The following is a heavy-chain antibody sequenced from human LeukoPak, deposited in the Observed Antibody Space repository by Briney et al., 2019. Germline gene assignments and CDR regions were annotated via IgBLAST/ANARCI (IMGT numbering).Heavy chain of an antibody. CDR1: GFTFTNYW. V-gene: IGHV3-74*01. CDR2: LPPDELGI. D-gene: IGHD6-6*01. Sequence: QSGGSLRISCAASGFTFTNYWMHCVRQAPGMGVVGVSGLPPDELGIIYGDSVEGRFSVTRDNAKNPVYLQMNNLRVDDTAMYYCVGTIASRGSEYWGQGALVTVSS. CDR3: VGTIASRGSEY. J-gene: IGHJ4*02.